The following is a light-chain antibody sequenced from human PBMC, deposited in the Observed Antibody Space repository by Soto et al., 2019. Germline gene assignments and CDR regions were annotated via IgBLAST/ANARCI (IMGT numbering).Light chain of an antibody. CDR3: QQSYTLPPT. V-gene: IGKV3-15*01. CDR1: QSVSSN. CDR2: GAS. Sequence: EIVMTQSPATLSVSPGERATLSCRASQSVSSNLAWYQQIPGQAPRLLIYGASTRATGIPARFSGSGSGTDFTLTISSLQPEDFGTYYCQQSYTLPPTFGQGTEVEIK. J-gene: IGKJ1*01.